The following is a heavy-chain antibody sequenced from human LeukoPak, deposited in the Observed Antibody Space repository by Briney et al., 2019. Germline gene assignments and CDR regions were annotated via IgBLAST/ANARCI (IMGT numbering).Heavy chain of an antibody. CDR3: ARNLDCSGGSCYSFALQLFDY. V-gene: IGHV1-2*02. Sequence: ASVKVSCKASGYTFTGYYMHWVRLAPGQGLEWMGWINPNSGGTNYAQKFQGRVTMTRDTSISTAYMELSRLRSDDTAVYYCARNLDCSGGSCYSFALQLFDYWGQGTLVTVSS. J-gene: IGHJ4*02. CDR2: INPNSGGT. CDR1: GYTFTGYY. D-gene: IGHD2-15*01.